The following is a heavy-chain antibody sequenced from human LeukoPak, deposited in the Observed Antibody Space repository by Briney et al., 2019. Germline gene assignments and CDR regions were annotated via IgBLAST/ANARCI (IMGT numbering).Heavy chain of an antibody. CDR3: AKDARQQINWFDS. CDR1: GFNFSIYS. Sequence: GGSLRLSCAASGFNFSIYSMNWVRQAPGKGLEWVSYITRSSTTIYYADSVKGRFTISRDNSKNTLYLQMHGLTTEDTSIYYCAKDARQQINWFDSWGQGTLVTVSS. D-gene: IGHD6-13*01. CDR2: ITRSSTTI. V-gene: IGHV3-48*01. J-gene: IGHJ5*01.